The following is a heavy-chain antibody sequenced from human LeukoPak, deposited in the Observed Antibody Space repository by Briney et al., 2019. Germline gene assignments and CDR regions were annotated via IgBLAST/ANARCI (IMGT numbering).Heavy chain of an antibody. CDR3: ARELYSSGWYPDKKFDY. CDR2: INHSGST. V-gene: IGHV4-34*01. Sequence: PSETLSLTCAVYGGSFSGYYWSWIRQPPGKGLEWIGEINHSGSTNYNPSLKSRVTISVDTSKNQFSLQLNSVTPEDTAVYYCARELYSSGWYPDKKFDYWGQGTLVTVSS. CDR1: GGSFSGYY. D-gene: IGHD6-19*01. J-gene: IGHJ4*02.